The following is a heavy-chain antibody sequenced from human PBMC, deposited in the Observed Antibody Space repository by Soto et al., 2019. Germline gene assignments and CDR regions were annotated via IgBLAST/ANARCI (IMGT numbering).Heavy chain of an antibody. CDR3: ARSKICRPYYFDL. Sequence: QVQLVQSGAEVKKPGASVKVSCKASGYTFTSYGISWVRQAPGQGLEWMGWINAYNGNTNYAQKLQGRVTMTTDTSTSTDYMELRSLRADDTAVYYFARSKICRPYYFDLRGQGTLVTGSS. V-gene: IGHV1-18*01. CDR2: INAYNGNT. D-gene: IGHD2-15*01. CDR1: GYTFTSYG. J-gene: IGHJ4*02.